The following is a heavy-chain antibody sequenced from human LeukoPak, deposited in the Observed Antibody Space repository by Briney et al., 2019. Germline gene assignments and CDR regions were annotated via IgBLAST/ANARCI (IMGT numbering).Heavy chain of an antibody. J-gene: IGHJ6*03. CDR2: MNPNSGNT. V-gene: IGHV1-8*03. D-gene: IGHD3-16*01. CDR1: GYTFTSYD. CDR3: ARDGGFGFKAYYYMDV. Sequence: ASVKVSCKASGYTFTSYDINWVRQATGQGLEWMGWMNPNSGNTGYAQKFQGRVTITRNTSISTAYMELSSLRSEDTAVYYCARDGGFGFKAYYYMDVWGKGTTVTVSS.